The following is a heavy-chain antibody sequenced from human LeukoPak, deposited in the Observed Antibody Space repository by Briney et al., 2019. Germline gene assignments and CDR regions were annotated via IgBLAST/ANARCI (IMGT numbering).Heavy chain of an antibody. D-gene: IGHD3-10*01. CDR2: IYTSGST. CDR1: GGSISSYY. CDR3: ARDSYYYGSGSCPFDY. J-gene: IGHJ4*02. Sequence: SETLSLTCTVSGGSISSYYWSWIRQPAGKGLEWIGRIYTSGSTNYSPSLKSRVTMSVDTSKNQFSLKLSSVTAADTAVYYCARDSYYYGSGSCPFDYWGQGTLVTVSS. V-gene: IGHV4-4*07.